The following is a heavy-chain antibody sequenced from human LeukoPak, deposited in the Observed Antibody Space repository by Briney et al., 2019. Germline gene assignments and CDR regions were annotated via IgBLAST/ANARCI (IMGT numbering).Heavy chain of an antibody. D-gene: IGHD5-18*01. V-gene: IGHV3-33*06. CDR2: IWYDGSNK. Sequence: GGSLRLSCAASGFTFSSYGMHWVRQAPGKGLERVAVIWYDGSNKYYADSVKGRFTISRDNSKNTLYLQMNSLRAEDTAVYYCAKDPYSYGSYFDYWGQGTLVTVSS. CDR3: AKDPYSYGSYFDY. CDR1: GFTFSSYG. J-gene: IGHJ4*02.